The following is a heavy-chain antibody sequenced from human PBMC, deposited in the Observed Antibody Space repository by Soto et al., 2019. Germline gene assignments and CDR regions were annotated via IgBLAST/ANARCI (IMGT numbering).Heavy chain of an antibody. Sequence: SETLSLTCSVSGGSISTVGHYWTWIRQPPGKGLEWIGSIYHTGSTYYSKSLRSRLTMSVDTSKSQFSPRLSSVTAADTAVYYCARATGTLRSRNCDYWGQGSLVTVS. D-gene: IGHD1-1*01. V-gene: IGHV4-31*03. CDR1: GGSISTVGHY. J-gene: IGHJ4*02. CDR3: ARATGTLRSRNCDY. CDR2: IYHTGST.